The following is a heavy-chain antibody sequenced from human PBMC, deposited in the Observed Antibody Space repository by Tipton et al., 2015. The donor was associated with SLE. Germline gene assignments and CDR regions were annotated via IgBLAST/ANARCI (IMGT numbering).Heavy chain of an antibody. CDR1: RGSFSGYY. CDR2: TTHSGKT. D-gene: IGHD2-2*01. V-gene: IGHV4-34*01. CDR3: ARGCSSSTCEPFYFFGMDV. J-gene: IGHJ6*02. Sequence: GLVKPSETLSLTCAVYRGSFSGYYWSWIRRPPGKGLEWIGETTHSGKTNYNPSLKSRVTISADTSKNQFSLKLTSVTVADTAVYYCARGCSSSTCEPFYFFGMDVWGQGTTVTVSS.